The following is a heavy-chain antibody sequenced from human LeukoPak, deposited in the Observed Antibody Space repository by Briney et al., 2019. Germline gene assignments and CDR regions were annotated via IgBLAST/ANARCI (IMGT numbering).Heavy chain of an antibody. D-gene: IGHD6-19*01. V-gene: IGHV3-30*04. CDR3: ARDEAVAGTRDYYYYYMDV. CDR2: ISYDGSNK. CDR1: GFTFSSYA. Sequence: GRSLRLSCAASGFTFSSYAMHWVRQAPGKGLEWVAVISYDGSNKYYADSVKGRFTISRDNSKNTLYLQMNSLRAEDTAVYYCARDEAVAGTRDYYYYYMDVWGKGTTVTVSS. J-gene: IGHJ6*03.